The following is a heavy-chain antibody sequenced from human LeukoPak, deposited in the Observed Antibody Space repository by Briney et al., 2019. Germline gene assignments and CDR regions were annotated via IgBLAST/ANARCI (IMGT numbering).Heavy chain of an antibody. CDR2: ISAYNGNT. CDR1: GYTFTIYG. V-gene: IGHV1-18*01. Sequence: ASVKVSCKASGYTFTIYGISWLRQAPGQGLEWMVWISAYNGNTNYAQKLQGRVTMTTDTSTSTAYMELRSLRSDDTAVYYCARDRSSGGIYYYYYMDVWGKGTTVTVSS. D-gene: IGHD1-14*01. J-gene: IGHJ6*03. CDR3: ARDRSSGGIYYYYYMDV.